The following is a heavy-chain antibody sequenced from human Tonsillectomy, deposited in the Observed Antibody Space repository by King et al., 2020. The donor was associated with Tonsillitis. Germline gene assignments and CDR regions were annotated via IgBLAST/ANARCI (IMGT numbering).Heavy chain of an antibody. J-gene: IGHJ3*02. CDR3: AREISLADAFDI. Sequence: QLQESGPGLVKPSETLSLTCTVSGGSISSYYWSWIRQPPGKGLEWIGYIYYSGSTNYNPSLKSRVTMSVDTPKSQFSLKLSSVTAADTAVYYCAREISLADAFDIWGQGTMVTVSS. V-gene: IGHV4-59*01. CDR1: GGSISSYY. D-gene: IGHD1-1*01. CDR2: IYYSGST.